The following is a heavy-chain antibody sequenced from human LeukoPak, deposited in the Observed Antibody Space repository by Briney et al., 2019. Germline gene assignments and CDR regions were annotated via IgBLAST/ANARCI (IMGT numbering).Heavy chain of an antibody. D-gene: IGHD3-10*01. Sequence: SETLSLTCTVSGGSISSYYWSWIRQPAGKGLEWIGRIYTSGSTNYNPSLKSRVTMSVDTSKNQFSLKLSSVTAADTAVYYCARGRGITMVRGVIRWFDPWGQGTLVTVSS. CDR2: IYTSGST. V-gene: IGHV4-4*07. CDR1: GGSISSYY. CDR3: ARGRGITMVRGVIRWFDP. J-gene: IGHJ5*02.